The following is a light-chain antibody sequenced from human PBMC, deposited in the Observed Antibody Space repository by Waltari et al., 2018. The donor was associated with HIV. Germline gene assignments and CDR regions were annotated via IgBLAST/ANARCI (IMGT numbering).Light chain of an antibody. J-gene: IGLJ2*01. V-gene: IGLV2-14*03. CDR1: GAEIGAFNY. CDR2: DVT. Sequence: QSALTQPASVSGSPGQSITISCAGTGAEIGAFNYVAWYQKLPDSVPKLIIYDVTSRPSGISGRFSASKSGNGASLTISGCQAEDEGDYYCSSYTTVNTVIFGGGTKLTVL. CDR3: SSYTTVNTVI.